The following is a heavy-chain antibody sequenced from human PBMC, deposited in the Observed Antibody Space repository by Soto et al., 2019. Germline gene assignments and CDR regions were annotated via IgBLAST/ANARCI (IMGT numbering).Heavy chain of an antibody. CDR1: GFTFSSYG. CDR2: ISYDGSNK. D-gene: IGHD2-15*01. CDR3: AKDSRCGGSCQDY. V-gene: IGHV3-30*18. J-gene: IGHJ4*02. Sequence: GGSLRLSCAASGFTFSSYGMHWVRQAPGKGLEWVAVISYDGSNKYYADSVKGRFTISRDNSKNTLYLQMNSLRAEDTAVYYCAKDSRCGGSCQDYWGQGTLVTVSS.